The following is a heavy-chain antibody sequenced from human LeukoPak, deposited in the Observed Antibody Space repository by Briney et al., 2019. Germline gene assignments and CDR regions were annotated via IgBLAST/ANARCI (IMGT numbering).Heavy chain of an antibody. CDR1: GFTFSDYY. CDR2: ISSSGNTI. D-gene: IGHD4-17*01. Sequence: GGSLRLSCAASGFTFSDYYMSWIRQAPGKGLEWVSYISSSGNTIYYADSVKGRFTISRDNAKNSLHLQMNSLRAEDTAVYYCAASSYGDYFDYWGQGTLVTVSS. V-gene: IGHV3-11*01. CDR3: AASSYGDYFDY. J-gene: IGHJ4*02.